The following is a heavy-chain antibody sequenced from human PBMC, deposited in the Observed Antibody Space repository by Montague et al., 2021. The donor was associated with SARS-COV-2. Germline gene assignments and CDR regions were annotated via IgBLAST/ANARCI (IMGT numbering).Heavy chain of an antibody. Sequence: TLSLTCAVSGGSIRSDCYYWSWIRPPAGQGLDWIVRLYSSGSTNYNPSLKSRVTMSVDTSKNQFSLKLSSVTAADTAVYYCARDYGDYSYYYGLDVWGQGTTVTVSS. D-gene: IGHD4-17*01. V-gene: IGHV4-61*02. CDR2: LYSSGST. CDR3: ARDYGDYSYYYGLDV. J-gene: IGHJ6*02. CDR1: GGSIRSDCYY.